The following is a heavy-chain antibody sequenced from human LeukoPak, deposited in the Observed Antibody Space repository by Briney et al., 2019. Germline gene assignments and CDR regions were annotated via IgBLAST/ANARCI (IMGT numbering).Heavy chain of an antibody. Sequence: GGSLRLSCAASGFTFSSYAMSWVRQAPGKGLEWVSAISGSGGSTYYADSVKGRFTISRDNSKNTLYLQMNSLRAEDTAVYYCARTSNYDFWSGYSHVGAFDIWGQGTMVTVSS. CDR2: ISGSGGST. D-gene: IGHD3-3*01. CDR3: ARTSNYDFWSGYSHVGAFDI. J-gene: IGHJ3*02. CDR1: GFTFSSYA. V-gene: IGHV3-23*01.